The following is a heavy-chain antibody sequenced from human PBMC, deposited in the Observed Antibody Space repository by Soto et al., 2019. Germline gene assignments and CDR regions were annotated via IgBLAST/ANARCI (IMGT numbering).Heavy chain of an antibody. CDR1: GVSISSYY. V-gene: IGHV4-59*08. CDR2: IYYSGST. CDR3: ARLGGYYQALDH. J-gene: IGHJ4*02. Sequence: PSETLSLTCTVSGVSISSYYWSWIRQPPGKGLEWIGYIYYSGSTKYNPSLKSRLTISVDRSKNQVSLKLTSVTAAATAVYYCARLGGYYQALDHWSQGTLVTVSS. D-gene: IGHD3-3*01.